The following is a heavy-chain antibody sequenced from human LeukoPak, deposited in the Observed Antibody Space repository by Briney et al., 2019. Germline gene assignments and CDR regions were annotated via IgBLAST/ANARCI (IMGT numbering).Heavy chain of an antibody. D-gene: IGHD1-7*01. Sequence: GGSLRLSCAASGFRFSDYNMNWVRQAPGKGLEWVSYIIGSSSAIYYADSVKGRFTISRDNAKDSLWLQMSSLRAEDTAVYYCAKDLPELLGAFDIWGQGTMVTVSS. J-gene: IGHJ3*02. CDR2: IIGSSSAI. V-gene: IGHV3-48*01. CDR3: AKDLPELLGAFDI. CDR1: GFRFSDYN.